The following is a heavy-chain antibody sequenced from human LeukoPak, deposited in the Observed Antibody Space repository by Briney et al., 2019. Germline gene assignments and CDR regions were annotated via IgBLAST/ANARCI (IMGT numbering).Heavy chain of an antibody. CDR1: GFTFSGYA. CDR2: ISASGSDT. Sequence: GGSLRLSCAASGFTFSGYAMSWVRQVPGEGLEWVSAISASGSDTYYADSVKGRFTISRDNSKNTLYAEMTSLRAEDTAVYYCATLASGYSSPFDYWGQGTLVTVSS. V-gene: IGHV3-23*01. CDR3: ATLASGYSSPFDY. D-gene: IGHD6-13*01. J-gene: IGHJ4*02.